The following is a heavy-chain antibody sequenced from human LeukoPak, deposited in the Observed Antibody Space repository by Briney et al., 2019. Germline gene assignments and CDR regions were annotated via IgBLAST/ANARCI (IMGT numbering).Heavy chain of an antibody. CDR2: IYHSGST. V-gene: IGHV4-30-2*01. CDR3: ARGAAAGVDYFDY. Sequence: SQTLSLTCAVSGGSISSGGYSWSWIRQPPGKGLEWIGYIYHSGSTYYNPSLKSRVTISVDRSKNQFSLKLSSVTAADTAVYYCARGAAAGVDYFDYWGQGTLVTAPS. CDR1: GGSISSGGYS. D-gene: IGHD6-13*01. J-gene: IGHJ4*02.